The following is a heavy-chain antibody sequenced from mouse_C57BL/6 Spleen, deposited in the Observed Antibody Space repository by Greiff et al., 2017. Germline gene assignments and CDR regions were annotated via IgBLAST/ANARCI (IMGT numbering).Heavy chain of an antibody. CDR1: GYSFTDYN. J-gene: IGHJ1*03. D-gene: IGHD1-1*01. V-gene: IGHV1-39*01. Sequence: EVQLQQSRPELVKPGASVKISCKASGYSFTDYNMNWVKQSNGKSLEWIGVINPNYGTTSYNQKFKGKATLTVDQSSSTAYMQLNSLTSEDSAVYYCAADYYGSSPGDFDVWGTGTTVTVSS. CDR3: AADYYGSSPGDFDV. CDR2: INPNYGTT.